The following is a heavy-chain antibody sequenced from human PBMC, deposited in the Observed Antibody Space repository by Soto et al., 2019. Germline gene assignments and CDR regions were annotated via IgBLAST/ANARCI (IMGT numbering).Heavy chain of an antibody. CDR1: GYTFTSYG. D-gene: IGHD2-2*01. V-gene: IGHV1-18*01. Sequence: GASVKVSCKASGYTFTSYGISWVRQAPGQGLEWMGWISAYNGNTNYAQKLQGRVTMTTDTSTRTDYMELRSLRSDDTAVYYCARVRVDCSSTSCKSPYYYYGMDVRGQGTTVTVSS. J-gene: IGHJ6*02. CDR3: ARVRVDCSSTSCKSPYYYYGMDV. CDR2: ISAYNGNT.